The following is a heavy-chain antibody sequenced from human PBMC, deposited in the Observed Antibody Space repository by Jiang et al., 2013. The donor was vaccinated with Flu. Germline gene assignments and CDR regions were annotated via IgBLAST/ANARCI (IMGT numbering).Heavy chain of an antibody. CDR1: GYTFTNYD. Sequence: SGAEVKKPGASVKVSCAASGYTFTNYDINWVRQAPGQGLEWMAWMNSNTGKTAYAQKFQDRVTLTRNTSINTAYMELSSLRSDDTAVYYCARTQKRRLQLGTVVGEWFDPWGQGTLVTVSS. V-gene: IGHV1-8*01. J-gene: IGHJ5*02. CDR3: ARTQKRRLQLGTVVGEWFDP. D-gene: IGHD5-24*01. CDR2: MNSNTGKT.